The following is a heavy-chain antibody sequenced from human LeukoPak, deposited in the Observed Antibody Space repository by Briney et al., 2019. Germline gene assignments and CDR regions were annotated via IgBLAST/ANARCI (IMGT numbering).Heavy chain of an antibody. CDR2: IYSGGDT. D-gene: IGHD4-17*01. CDR1: GFTVSSNY. V-gene: IGHV3-66*04. CDR3: ARRSTVTRDVDI. J-gene: IGHJ3*02. Sequence: PGGSLRLSCAASGFTVSSNYMIWVRQAPGKGLEWVSVIYSGGDTYYADSVKGRFTISRDNSKNTVYLQDNSLRAEDTAVYYCARRSTVTRDVDIWGQGTMVTVSS.